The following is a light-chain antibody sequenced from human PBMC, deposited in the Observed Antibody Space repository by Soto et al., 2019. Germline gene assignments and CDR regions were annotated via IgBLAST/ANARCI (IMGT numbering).Light chain of an antibody. V-gene: IGKV1-5*03. CDR1: QTIDSW. CDR2: KAS. CDR3: QQYYSYLPWT. J-gene: IGKJ1*01. Sequence: DIQMTQSPSTLSASVGDRVTITCRASQTIDSWLAWYQQRPGKPPNLLIYKASTLASGVPSRFSGSGSGTDFTLTISCLQSEDFATYYCQQYYSYLPWTFGQGTKGDIK.